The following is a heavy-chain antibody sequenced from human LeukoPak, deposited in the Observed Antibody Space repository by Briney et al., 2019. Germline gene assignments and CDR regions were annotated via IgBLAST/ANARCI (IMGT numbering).Heavy chain of an antibody. D-gene: IGHD2-8*01. Sequence: ASVKVSCKASGYTFTSYGISWVRQAPGQGLEWMGWISAYNGNTNYAQKLQGRVTMTTDTSTSTAYMELRSLRSDDTAVYYCATGECTNGVCLYAFDIWGQGTMVTVSS. CDR2: ISAYNGNT. J-gene: IGHJ3*02. CDR1: GYTFTSYG. CDR3: ATGECTNGVCLYAFDI. V-gene: IGHV1-18*01.